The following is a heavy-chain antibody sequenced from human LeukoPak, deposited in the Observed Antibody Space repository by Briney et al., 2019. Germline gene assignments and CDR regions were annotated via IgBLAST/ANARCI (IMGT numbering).Heavy chain of an antibody. Sequence: PSETLSLTCGVSGYSITTSNWWGWTRQPPGKGLGWIGYIHYTGSSLYNPSLKSRVTMSVDTSKNQFSLKLSSVTTVDTAVYHCAMYDSTYGYFQYWGQGTLVTVAS. CDR2: IHYTGSS. V-gene: IGHV4-28*01. CDR1: GYSITTSNW. CDR3: AMYDSTYGYFQY. D-gene: IGHD2-2*01. J-gene: IGHJ1*01.